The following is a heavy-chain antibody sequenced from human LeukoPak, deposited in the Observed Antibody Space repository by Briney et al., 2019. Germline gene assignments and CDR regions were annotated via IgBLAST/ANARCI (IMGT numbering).Heavy chain of an antibody. CDR3: ARSFASGAPGFDY. V-gene: IGHV4-39*07. Sequence: SETLSLTCTVSGGSISSSSYYWGWIRQPSGKGLEWIGSIYYSGSTYYNPSLKSRVTISVDTSKNQFSLKLSSVTAADTAVYYCARSFASGAPGFDYWGQGTLVTVSS. D-gene: IGHD1-26*01. J-gene: IGHJ4*02. CDR1: GGSISSSSYY. CDR2: IYYSGST.